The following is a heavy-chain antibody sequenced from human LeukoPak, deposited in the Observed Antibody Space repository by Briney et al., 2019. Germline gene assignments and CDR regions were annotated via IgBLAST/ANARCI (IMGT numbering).Heavy chain of an antibody. CDR3: ARRAVVPAAVSYFDN. J-gene: IGHJ4*02. CDR2: IYYTGTT. D-gene: IGHD2-2*01. CDR1: RGSITNSSCY. V-gene: IGHV4-39*01. Sequence: SETLSLTCAVSRGSITNSSCYWGWIRQPPGKGLEWIGGIYYTGTTYYSPSLNSRITISMDTSKKQFSLRLASVAAADTAVYYCARRAVVPAAVSYFDNWGQGTLVTVSS.